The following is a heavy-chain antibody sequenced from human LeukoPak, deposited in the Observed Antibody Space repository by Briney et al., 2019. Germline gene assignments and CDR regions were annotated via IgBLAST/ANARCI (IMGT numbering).Heavy chain of an antibody. CDR1: GGSISSYY. CDR3: ARDSDSSGYYDY. CDR2: IYYSGST. J-gene: IGHJ4*02. D-gene: IGHD3-22*01. V-gene: IGHV4-59*12. Sequence: PSETLSLTYTVSGGSISSYYWSWIRQPPGKGLEWIGYIYYSGSTNYNPSLKSRVTISVDTSKNQFSLKLSSVTAADTAVYYCARDSDSSGYYDYWGQGTLVTVSS.